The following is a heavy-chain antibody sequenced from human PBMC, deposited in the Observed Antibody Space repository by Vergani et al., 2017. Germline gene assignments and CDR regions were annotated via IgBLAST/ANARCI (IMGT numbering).Heavy chain of an antibody. D-gene: IGHD3-16*01. V-gene: IGHV5-51*01. Sequence: EVMLVQSGAEVKKPGESLKISCKSSESSFISNEIALVRQMSGKGLQWMGNINPIDSKIAYSPSFQGKTIMSLDTSITTAYLQWRSLKASDTAIYYCTRHVPGSDGACLDFDHWGQGTQVTVSS. CDR3: TRHVPGSDGACLDFDH. CDR1: ESSFISNE. CDR2: INPIDSKI. J-gene: IGHJ4*02.